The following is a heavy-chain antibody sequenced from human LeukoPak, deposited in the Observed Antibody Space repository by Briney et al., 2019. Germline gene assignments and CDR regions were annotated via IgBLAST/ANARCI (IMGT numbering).Heavy chain of an antibody. D-gene: IGHD3-10*01. CDR2: ISSNGGST. CDR3: VKAGQWFGELSAFDI. CDR1: GFTFSSYA. J-gene: IGHJ3*02. V-gene: IGHV3-64D*06. Sequence: GGSLRLSCAASGFTFSSYAMSWVRQAPGKGLEYVSAISSNGGSTYYADSVKGRFTISRDNSKNTLYLQMSSLRAEDTAVYYCVKAGQWFGELSAFDIWGQGTMVTVSS.